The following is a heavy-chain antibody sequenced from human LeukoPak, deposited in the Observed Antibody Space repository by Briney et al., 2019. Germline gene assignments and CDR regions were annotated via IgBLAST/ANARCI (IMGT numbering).Heavy chain of an antibody. CDR1: GFTFNSYG. CDR3: ARDSPGEVGATPDY. Sequence: GGSLRLSCAASGFTFNSYGMHWARQAPGKGLEWVAVIWYDGSNKSYADSVKGRFTISRDNSKNKVNLQMNSLRAEDTAVYYCARDSPGEVGATPDYWGQGTLVTVSS. V-gene: IGHV3-33*01. CDR2: IWYDGSNK. D-gene: IGHD1-26*01. J-gene: IGHJ4*02.